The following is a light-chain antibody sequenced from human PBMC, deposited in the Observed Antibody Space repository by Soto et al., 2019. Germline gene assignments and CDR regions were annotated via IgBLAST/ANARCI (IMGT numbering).Light chain of an antibody. CDR3: QQRSDWPPT. J-gene: IGKJ5*01. Sequence: EIVLTQSPATLSLSPVERATLSCRASQSVGSYLAWFQQTPGQAPRLLIYDTSNRATGIPARFSGSGSGTDFTLTISSLETEDFAVYYCQQRSDWPPTFGQGTRLEIK. V-gene: IGKV3-11*01. CDR2: DTS. CDR1: QSVGSY.